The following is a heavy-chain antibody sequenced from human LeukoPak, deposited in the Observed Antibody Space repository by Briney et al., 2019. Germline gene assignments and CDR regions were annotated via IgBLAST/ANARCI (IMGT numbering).Heavy chain of an antibody. J-gene: IGHJ3*02. Sequence: SVTVSFTSSVGTFSIYAISWVRQAPGQGLEWMGGIIPIFGAANYAQKFQGRVTITTGESTSTAYMELSSLRSEDTAVYYCASRFDIWGQGTMVTVSS. V-gene: IGHV1-69*05. CDR1: VGTFSIYA. CDR2: IIPIFGAA. CDR3: ASRFDI.